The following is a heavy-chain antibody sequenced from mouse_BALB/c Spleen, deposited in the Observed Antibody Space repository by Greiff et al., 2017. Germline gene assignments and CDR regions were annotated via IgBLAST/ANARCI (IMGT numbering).Heavy chain of an antibody. V-gene: IGHV5-4*02. D-gene: IGHD1-3*01. CDR1: GFTFSDYY. CDR3: ARDGSGDY. CDR2: ISDGGSYT. Sequence: EVQLVESGGGLVKPGGSLKLSCAASGFTFSDYYMYWVRQTPEKRLDWVATISDGGSYTYYPDSVKGRFTISRDNAKNNLYLQMSSLKSEDTAMYYCARDGSGDYWGQGTSVTVSS. J-gene: IGHJ4*01.